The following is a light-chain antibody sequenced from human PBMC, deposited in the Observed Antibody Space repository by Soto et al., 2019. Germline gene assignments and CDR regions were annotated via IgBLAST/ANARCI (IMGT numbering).Light chain of an antibody. CDR3: QQYNTYV. J-gene: IGKJ1*01. CDR1: QSIASG. CDR2: DAS. V-gene: IGKV1-5*02. Sequence: DIQMTQSPSTLSASLGDRVTIICRASQSIASGLAWYQQKPGKAPELLIYDASSLKSGVPSRFSGSGSGTEFTLTISDLQPDDFATYYCQQYNTYVFGQGTKVDIK.